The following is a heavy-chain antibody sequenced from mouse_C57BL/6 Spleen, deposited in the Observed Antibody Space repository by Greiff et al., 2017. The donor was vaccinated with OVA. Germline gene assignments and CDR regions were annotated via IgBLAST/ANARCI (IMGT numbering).Heavy chain of an antibody. CDR3: ARYYDYLDY. CDR1: GFNIKNTY. J-gene: IGHJ2*01. V-gene: IGHV14-3*01. CDR2: IDPANGNT. Sequence: EVKLVESVAELVRPGASVKLSCTASGFNIKNTYMPWVKQRPEQGLEWIGRIDPANGNTKYAPQFQGKATITADTSSNTAYLQLSSLTSEDTAIYYCARYYDYLDYWGQGTTLTVSS. D-gene: IGHD2-4*01.